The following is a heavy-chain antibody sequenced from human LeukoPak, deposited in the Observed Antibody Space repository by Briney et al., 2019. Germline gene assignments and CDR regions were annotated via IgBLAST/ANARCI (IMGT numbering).Heavy chain of an antibody. CDR3: ARERYYDSSGYYYYYYYMDV. Sequence: ASVKVSCKASGYTFTSYYMHWVRQAPGQGLEWMGIINPSGGSTSYAQKFQGRVTMTRDTSTSTVYMELSSLRSEGTAVYYCARERYYDSSGYYYYYYYMDVWGKGTTVTVSS. D-gene: IGHD3-22*01. V-gene: IGHV1-46*03. J-gene: IGHJ6*03. CDR1: GYTFTSYY. CDR2: INPSGGST.